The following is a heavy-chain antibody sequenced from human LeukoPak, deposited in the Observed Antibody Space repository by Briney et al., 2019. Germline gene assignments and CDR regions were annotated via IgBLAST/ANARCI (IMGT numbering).Heavy chain of an antibody. J-gene: IGHJ6*03. Sequence: GGSLRLSCAASGFTFSSHWMSSVRQAPGKGLEWVASIKQDGSEKYYVDSVKGRFTISRDNAKNSLYLQLNSLRAEDTAVYYCARDTTYYDFWSGYYTNYYYYYMDVWGKGTTVTVSS. CDR3: ARDTTYYDFWSGYYTNYYYYYMDV. CDR1: GFTFSSHW. V-gene: IGHV3-7*01. CDR2: IKQDGSEK. D-gene: IGHD3-3*01.